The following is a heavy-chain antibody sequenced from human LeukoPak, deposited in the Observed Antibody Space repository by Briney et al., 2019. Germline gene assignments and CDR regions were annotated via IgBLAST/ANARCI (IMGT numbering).Heavy chain of an antibody. V-gene: IGHV3-48*03. CDR1: GFTFSSYE. Sequence: GGSLGLSCAASGFTFSSYEMNWVRQAPGRGLEWVSYINSGGTTIYYADSVKGRFTISRDNAKNSLYLQMNSLRAEDTAVYYCARGDSCPTYWGQGTLVTVSS. CDR2: INSGGTTI. J-gene: IGHJ4*02. D-gene: IGHD2-15*01. CDR3: ARGDSCPTY.